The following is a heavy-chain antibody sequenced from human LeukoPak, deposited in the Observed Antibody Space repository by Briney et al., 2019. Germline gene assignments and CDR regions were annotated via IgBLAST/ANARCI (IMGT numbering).Heavy chain of an antibody. CDR2: IYTSGST. Sequence: PSETLSLTCTVSGGSISSYYWSWIRQPAGKGLEWIGRIYTSGSTNYNPSLKSRVTISVDKSKNQLSLKLISVTAADTAVYYCARDHYHKIHSVMVTAPDYWGQGTLVIVSS. D-gene: IGHD2-21*02. J-gene: IGHJ4*02. CDR1: GGSISSYY. V-gene: IGHV4-4*07. CDR3: ARDHYHKIHSVMVTAPDY.